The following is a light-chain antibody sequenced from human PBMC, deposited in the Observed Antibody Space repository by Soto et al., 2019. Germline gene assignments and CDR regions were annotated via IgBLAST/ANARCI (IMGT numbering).Light chain of an antibody. V-gene: IGLV2-23*01. CDR2: EGS. Sequence: QSALTQPASVSGSPGQPITISCTGTSSDVGSYNLVSWYQQHPGKAPKLMIYEGSKRPSGVSNRFSGSKSGNTASLTISGLQAEDEADYYCCSYAGSSTYVFGTGTKVPS. J-gene: IGLJ1*01. CDR3: CSYAGSSTYV. CDR1: SSDVGSYNL.